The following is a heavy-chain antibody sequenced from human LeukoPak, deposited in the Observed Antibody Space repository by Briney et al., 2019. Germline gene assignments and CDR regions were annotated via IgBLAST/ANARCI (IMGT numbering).Heavy chain of an antibody. V-gene: IGHV4-39*07. D-gene: IGHD1-26*01. Sequence: PSETLSLTCTVSGGSISSSSYYWGWIRQPPGKGLEWIGSIYYSGSTYYNPSLKSRVTISVDRSKNQFSLKLSSVTAADTAVYYCARPPGLGSDAFDIWGQGTMVTVSS. J-gene: IGHJ3*02. CDR3: ARPPGLGSDAFDI. CDR2: IYYSGST. CDR1: GGSISSSSYY.